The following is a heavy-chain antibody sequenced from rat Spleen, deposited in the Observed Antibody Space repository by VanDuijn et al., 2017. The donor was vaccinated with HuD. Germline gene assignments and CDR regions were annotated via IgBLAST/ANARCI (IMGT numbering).Heavy chain of an antibody. CDR2: ITNTGGST. Sequence: EVQLVESGGGLVQPGSPLKLSCAASGFTLSDYVMHWIRQAPGKGLEWVASITNTGGSTYYPDSVKGRFTISRDNAKSTLFLRMDSLRSEDTATYYCARSGYGGYYFDYWGQGVMVTVSS. V-gene: IGHV5-31*01. CDR1: GFTLSDYV. J-gene: IGHJ2*01. CDR3: ARSGYGGYYFDY. D-gene: IGHD1-11*01.